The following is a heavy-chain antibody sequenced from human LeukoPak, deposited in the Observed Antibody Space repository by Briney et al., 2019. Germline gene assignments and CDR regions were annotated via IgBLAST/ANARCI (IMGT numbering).Heavy chain of an antibody. Sequence: PGRSLRLSCAASGFTFSSYGMHWVRQAPGKGLEWVAVISYDGSNKYYADSVKGRFTISRDNSKNTLYLQMNSLRAEDTAVYYCAKDGPYSNIVVVTAIRGCYFDYWGQGTLVTVSS. CDR1: GFTFSSYG. CDR2: ISYDGSNK. D-gene: IGHD2-21*02. J-gene: IGHJ4*02. V-gene: IGHV3-30*18. CDR3: AKDGPYSNIVVVTAIRGCYFDY.